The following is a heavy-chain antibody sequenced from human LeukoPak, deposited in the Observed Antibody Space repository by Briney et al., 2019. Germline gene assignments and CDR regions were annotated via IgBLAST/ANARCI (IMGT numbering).Heavy chain of an antibody. CDR2: IKQDGSEK. J-gene: IGHJ4*02. V-gene: IGHV3-7*01. Sequence: PGGSLRLSCAASGLTFSSYYMTWVRQAPGKGLEWVANIKQDGSEKYYVDSVKGRFTISRDNAKNSLYLQMNSLRAEDTAVYYCAKDGGYSDYWGQGTLVTVSS. D-gene: IGHD3-16*01. CDR3: AKDGGYSDY. CDR1: GLTFSSYY.